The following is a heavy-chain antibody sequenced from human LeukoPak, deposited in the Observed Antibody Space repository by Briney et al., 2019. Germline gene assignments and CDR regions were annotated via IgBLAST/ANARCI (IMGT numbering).Heavy chain of an antibody. CDR3: ASQSSGWAY. D-gene: IGHD6-19*01. CDR1: GGSISSSSYY. J-gene: IGHJ4*02. V-gene: IGHV4-39*01. CDR2: IYYSGST. Sequence: PSETLSLTCTVSGGSISSSSYYWGWIRQPPGKGLEWIGSIYYSGSTYYNPSLKSRVTISVDTSKNQPSLKLSSVTAADTAVYYCASQSSGWAYWGQGTLVTVSS.